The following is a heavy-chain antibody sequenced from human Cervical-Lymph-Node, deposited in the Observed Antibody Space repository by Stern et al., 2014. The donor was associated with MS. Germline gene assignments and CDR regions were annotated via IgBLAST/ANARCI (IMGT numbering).Heavy chain of an antibody. D-gene: IGHD3-22*01. Sequence: MQLVQSGAEVKKPGESLKISCRTSGYTFSNFWIGWVRQMPGKGLEWMGVIYPADSDTTYRPSFQGQVTISADESISTAYLQWRSLKASDTAMYYCVRRRDSAGYDTFDLWGQGTMLIVSS. V-gene: IGHV5-51*01. CDR2: IYPADSDT. J-gene: IGHJ3*01. CDR3: VRRRDSAGYDTFDL. CDR1: GYTFSNFW.